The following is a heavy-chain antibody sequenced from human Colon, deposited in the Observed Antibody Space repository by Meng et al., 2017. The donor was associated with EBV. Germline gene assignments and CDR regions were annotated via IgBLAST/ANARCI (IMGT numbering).Heavy chain of an antibody. CDR3: ARDYGTSRPFEY. Sequence: LPPPGPGPVKPPQTLSLACAISGGSVSSTGAAWNWIRQSSSRGLEWLGRTYYRSKWHNDYAVSVKGRIAINPDTSKNQFFLQLNSVTPEDTAVYYCARDYGTSRPFEYWGQGILVTVSS. CDR2: TYYRSKWHN. CDR1: GGSVSSTGAA. J-gene: IGHJ4*02. D-gene: IGHD1/OR15-1a*01. V-gene: IGHV6-1*01.